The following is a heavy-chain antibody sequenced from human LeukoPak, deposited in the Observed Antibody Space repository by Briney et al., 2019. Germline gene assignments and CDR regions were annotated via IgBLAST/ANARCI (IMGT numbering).Heavy chain of an antibody. CDR1: GGSFSGYY. D-gene: IGHD2-2*01. Sequence: SETLSLTCAVYGGSFSGYYWSWIRQPPGKGLEWIGEINHSGSTNYNPSPKSRVTISVDTSKNQFSLKLSSVTAADTAVYYCARRYCSSTSCPNFDYWGQGTLVTVSS. CDR3: ARRYCSSTSCPNFDY. CDR2: INHSGST. V-gene: IGHV4-34*01. J-gene: IGHJ4*02.